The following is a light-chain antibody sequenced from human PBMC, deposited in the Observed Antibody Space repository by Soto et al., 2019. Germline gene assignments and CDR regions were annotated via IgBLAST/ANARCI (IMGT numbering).Light chain of an antibody. CDR2: AAS. CDR3: QKYRSAPFT. J-gene: IGKJ3*01. Sequence: DIQMTQSPSSLSASVGDRVTITCRASQGITNYVAWYQQKPGTVPKLLIYAASTLQSGVPSRFSGSGFGTDFTLTISSMQPEDVATYYCQKYRSAPFTFGPGTKVDIK. V-gene: IGKV1-27*01. CDR1: QGITNY.